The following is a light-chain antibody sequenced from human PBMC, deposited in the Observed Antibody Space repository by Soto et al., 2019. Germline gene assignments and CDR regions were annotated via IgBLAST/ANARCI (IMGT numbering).Light chain of an antibody. V-gene: IGKV3-20*01. Sequence: EIVLTQSPGTLSLSPGERATLSCRASQSISSSYLAWYQQKPGQAPRLLVYGASSRATGIPDRFSGXXXGXXFTLTISRLEPEDFAVYYCQQYGSSRFTFGPGTKVDIK. CDR1: QSISSSY. J-gene: IGKJ3*01. CDR3: QQYGSSRFT. CDR2: GAS.